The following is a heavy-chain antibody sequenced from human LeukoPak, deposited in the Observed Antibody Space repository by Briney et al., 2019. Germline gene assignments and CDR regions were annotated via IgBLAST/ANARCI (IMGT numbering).Heavy chain of an antibody. CDR2: ISGGIVTT. V-gene: IGHV3-23*01. J-gene: IGHJ5*02. CDR3: AKGAAAGKVDWFDP. D-gene: IGHD6-13*01. Sequence: PGGSLRLSCAASGFTFSTYAMSWVRQAPGKGLEWVSAISGGIVTTYYADSVRGRFTIFRDTSMNTLFLQMNSLGAEDTAVYYCAKGAAAGKVDWFDPWGQGTLVTVSS. CDR1: GFTFSTYA.